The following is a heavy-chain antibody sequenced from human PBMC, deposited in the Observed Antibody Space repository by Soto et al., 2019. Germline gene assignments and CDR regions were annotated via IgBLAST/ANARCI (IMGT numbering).Heavy chain of an antibody. CDR3: ARGLNVYDHSGYYYY. V-gene: IGHV3-53*02. D-gene: IGHD3-22*01. Sequence: EVQLVETGGGSIQPGGSLRLSCAASGCTVSSNYMSWGRQAPGKGLEWVSIIYSGGSTHYAPSVKGRFTISRDNSKNTLYVQMNSLSAEDTAVYYWARGLNVYDHSGYYYYWGQGTVVTVSP. CDR1: GCTVSSNY. J-gene: IGHJ4*02. CDR2: IYSGGST.